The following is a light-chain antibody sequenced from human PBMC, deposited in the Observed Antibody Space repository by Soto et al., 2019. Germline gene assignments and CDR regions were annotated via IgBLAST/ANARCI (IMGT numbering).Light chain of an antibody. CDR1: QSVSSY. V-gene: IGKV3-11*01. Sequence: EIVFTQSPATLSLSPGERATLSCRASQSVSSYLAWYQQKPGQAPRLLIYDASTRATGIPARFSGSGSGTDFTLTITSLEPEDFAVYYCQQRSNWPPTFGQGTKVDIK. CDR2: DAS. CDR3: QQRSNWPPT. J-gene: IGKJ1*01.